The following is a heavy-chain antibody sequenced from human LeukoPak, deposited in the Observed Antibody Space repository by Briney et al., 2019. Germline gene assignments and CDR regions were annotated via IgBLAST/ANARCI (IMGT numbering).Heavy chain of an antibody. CDR3: AKSSTEQYAFDI. J-gene: IGHJ3*02. V-gene: IGHV4-30-2*01. D-gene: IGHD2-2*01. CDR2: IYHSGST. Sequence: PSQTLSLTCAVSGGSISSGGYSWSCIRQPPGTGLEWIGYIYHSGSTYYNPSLKSRVTISVDRSKNQFSLKLSSVTAADTAVYYCAKSSTEQYAFDIWGQGTMVTVSS. CDR1: GGSISSGGYS.